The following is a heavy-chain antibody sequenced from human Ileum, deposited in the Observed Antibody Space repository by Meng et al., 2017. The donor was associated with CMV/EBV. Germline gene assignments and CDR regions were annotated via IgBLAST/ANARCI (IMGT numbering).Heavy chain of an antibody. CDR2: IIPIFGTP. J-gene: IGHJ6*02. CDR3: ARVQRGGQFGMDV. Sequence: KASGYTFSSNAINWVRQAPGQGLEWVGGIIPIFGTPMYAQKLQGRVTISTDEITNTAYMELSSLRTEDTALYYCARVQRGGQFGMDVWGQGTLVTVSS. V-gene: IGHV1-69*05. CDR1: GYTFSSNA. D-gene: IGHD3-10*01.